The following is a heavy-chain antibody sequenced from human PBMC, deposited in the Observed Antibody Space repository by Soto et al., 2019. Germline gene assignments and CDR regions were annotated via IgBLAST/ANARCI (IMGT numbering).Heavy chain of an antibody. J-gene: IGHJ4*02. V-gene: IGHV1-69*13. D-gene: IGHD3-9*01. CDR2: IIPIFGTA. CDR3: ARGWSYDILTGYSY. Sequence: ASVKVSCKASGGTFSSYAINWVRQAPGQGLEWMGGIIPIFGTANYAQKFQGRVTITADESTSTAYMELSSLRSEDTAVYYCARGWSYDILTGYSYWGQGTLVTVSS. CDR1: GGTFSSYA.